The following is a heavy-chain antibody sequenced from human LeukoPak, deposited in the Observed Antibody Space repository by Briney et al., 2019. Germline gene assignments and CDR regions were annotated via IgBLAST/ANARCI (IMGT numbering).Heavy chain of an antibody. CDR1: GYTFTSYG. V-gene: IGHV1-18*01. CDR2: ISAYNGNT. D-gene: IGHD3-22*01. Sequence: ASVKVSCKASGYTFTSYGISWVRQAPGQGLEWMGWISAYNGNTNYAQKLQGRVTMTTDTSTSTAYMELRSLRSDDTAVYYCARDSYYYDSSTFDYWAQGTLVTVSS. CDR3: ARDSYYYDSSTFDY. J-gene: IGHJ4*02.